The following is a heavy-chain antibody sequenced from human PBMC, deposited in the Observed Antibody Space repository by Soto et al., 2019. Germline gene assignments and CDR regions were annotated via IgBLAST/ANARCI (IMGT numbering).Heavy chain of an antibody. CDR3: ARHRDGYNYWFDP. V-gene: IGHV4-59*01. D-gene: IGHD5-12*01. J-gene: IGHJ5*02. CDR2: IYYSGST. CDR1: GGSISSYY. Sequence: SETLFLTCTVSGGSISSYYWSWIRQPPGKGLEWIGYIYYSGSTNYNPSLKSRVTISVDTSKNQFSLKLSSVTAADTAVYYCARHRDGYNYWFDPWGQGTLVTVSS.